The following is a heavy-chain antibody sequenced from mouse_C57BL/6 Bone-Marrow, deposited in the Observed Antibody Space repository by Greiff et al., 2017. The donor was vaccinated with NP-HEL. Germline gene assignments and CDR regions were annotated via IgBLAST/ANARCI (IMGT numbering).Heavy chain of an antibody. Sequence: EVQLQQSGPELVKPGASVKISCKASGYTFTDYYMNWVKQSHGKSLEWIGDINPNNGGTSYNQKFKGKATLTVDKSSSTAYMELRSLTSEDSAVYYCARVWVTPLPSMDYWGQGTSVTVSS. V-gene: IGHV1-26*01. CDR3: ARVWVTPLPSMDY. D-gene: IGHD2-2*01. J-gene: IGHJ4*01. CDR1: GYTFTDYY. CDR2: INPNNGGT.